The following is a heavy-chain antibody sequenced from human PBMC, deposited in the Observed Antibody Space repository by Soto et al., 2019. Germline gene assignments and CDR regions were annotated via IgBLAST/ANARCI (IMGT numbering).Heavy chain of an antibody. J-gene: IGHJ4*02. V-gene: IGHV3-9*01. CDR1: GFTFDDYA. Sequence: PGGSLRLSCAASGFTFDDYAMHWVRQAPGKGLEWVSGISWNSGSIGYADSVKGRFTISRDNAKNSLYLQMNSLRAEDTALYYCAKDSGYDFDYFDYWGQGTLVTVSS. CDR2: ISWNSGSI. D-gene: IGHD5-12*01. CDR3: AKDSGYDFDYFDY.